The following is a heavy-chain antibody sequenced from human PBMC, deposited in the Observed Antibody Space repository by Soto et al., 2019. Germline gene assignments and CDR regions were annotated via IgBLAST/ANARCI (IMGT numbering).Heavy chain of an antibody. J-gene: IGHJ4*02. D-gene: IGHD2-15*01. CDR1: GYTFINYD. V-gene: IGHV1-18*01. CDR2: ISGHNGNT. CDR3: ARDTAVAFDY. Sequence: QVQLMQSGAEMKKPGASVRVSCKASGYTFINYDFSWVRQAPGQGLEWMGWISGHNGNTKYAQKFQGRVTVTTDTSTTTGYMELRSLRSDDTDVYYCARDTAVAFDYWGQGTLVTVSS.